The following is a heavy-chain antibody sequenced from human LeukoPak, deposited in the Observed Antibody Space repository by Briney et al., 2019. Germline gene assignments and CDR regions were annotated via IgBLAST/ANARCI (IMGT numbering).Heavy chain of an antibody. Sequence: SETLSLTCTVSGGSISSSSYYWGWIRQPPGKGLEWIGSIYYSGSTYYNPSLKSRVTISVDTSKNQFSLKLSSVTVADTAVYYCARHGWLQFPHDAFDIWGQGTMVTVSS. J-gene: IGHJ3*02. V-gene: IGHV4-39*01. CDR1: GGSISSSSYY. CDR3: ARHGWLQFPHDAFDI. CDR2: IYYSGST. D-gene: IGHD5-24*01.